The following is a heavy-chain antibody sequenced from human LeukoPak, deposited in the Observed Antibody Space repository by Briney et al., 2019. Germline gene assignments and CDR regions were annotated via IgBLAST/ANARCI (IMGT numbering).Heavy chain of an antibody. CDR1: GFTFTTYP. Sequence: GGSLRLSCAASGFTFTTYPMSWVRQAPGKGLEWVSGISGSDLSTYYADSVKGRFTISRDNPKNTLYLQMNSLRAEDTAVYYCAKSPYSSGWLHYYWGQGTLVTVSS. CDR3: AKSPYSSGWLHYY. CDR2: ISGSDLST. D-gene: IGHD6-19*01. V-gene: IGHV3-23*01. J-gene: IGHJ4*02.